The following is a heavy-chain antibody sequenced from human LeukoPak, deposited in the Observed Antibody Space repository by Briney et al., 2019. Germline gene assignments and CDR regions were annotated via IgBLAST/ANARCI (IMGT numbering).Heavy chain of an antibody. V-gene: IGHV4-38-2*02. CDR2: ISHSGST. CDR3: ATQSMVRGVIHRPYYYYMDV. D-gene: IGHD3-10*01. Sequence: PSETLSLTCTVSGYSISSGYYWGWIRQPPGKGLEWIGEISHSGSTNYNPSLKSRVTISIDTSKNQFSLKLSSVTAADTAVYYCATQSMVRGVIHRPYYYYMDVWGKGTTVTVSS. CDR1: GYSISSGYY. J-gene: IGHJ6*03.